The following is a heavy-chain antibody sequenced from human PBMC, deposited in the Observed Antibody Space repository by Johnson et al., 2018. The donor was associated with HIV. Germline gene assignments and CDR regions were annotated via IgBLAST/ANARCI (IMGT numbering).Heavy chain of an antibody. D-gene: IGHD3-16*01. J-gene: IGHJ3*02. CDR2: IYSGGST. CDR3: AKDASTLGGDAFDI. V-gene: IGHV3-66*02. Sequence: VQLVESGGGVVQPGGSLRLSCAASGFTVSSNYMSWVRQGPGKGLEWVSVIYSGGSTYYADSVKGRFTISRDNSKNTLYLQMNSLRAEDTAVYYCAKDASTLGGDAFDIWGQGTMVTVSS. CDR1: GFTVSSNY.